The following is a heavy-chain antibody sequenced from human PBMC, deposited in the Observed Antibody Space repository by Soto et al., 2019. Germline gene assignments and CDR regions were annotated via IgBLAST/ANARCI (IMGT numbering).Heavy chain of an antibody. Sequence: QVQLQESGPGLVKPSETLSLTCTVSGGSISSYYWSWIRQPPGKGLEWIGYIYYRGSTNYNPSLKSRVTISVDTSKNQFSLKLSSVTAADTAVYYCARDRGYGSGSYYFDYWGQGTLVTVSS. CDR1: GGSISSYY. V-gene: IGHV4-59*01. CDR3: ARDRGYGSGSYYFDY. J-gene: IGHJ4*02. D-gene: IGHD3-10*01. CDR2: IYYRGST.